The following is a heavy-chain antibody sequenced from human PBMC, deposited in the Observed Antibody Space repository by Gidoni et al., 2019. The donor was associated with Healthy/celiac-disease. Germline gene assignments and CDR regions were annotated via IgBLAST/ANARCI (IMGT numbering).Heavy chain of an antibody. CDR2: ISGSGGST. CDR1: GFTFSSYA. CDR3: AKGLFTGTTVDYFDY. D-gene: IGHD1-7*01. Sequence: EVQLLESGGGLVQPGGSLRLSCAASGFTFSSYAMSWVRQAPGEGLEWVSAISGSGGSTYYADSGKGRFTISRDNSKNTLYLQMNSLRAEDTAVYYCAKGLFTGTTVDYFDYWGQGTLVTVSS. J-gene: IGHJ4*02. V-gene: IGHV3-23*01.